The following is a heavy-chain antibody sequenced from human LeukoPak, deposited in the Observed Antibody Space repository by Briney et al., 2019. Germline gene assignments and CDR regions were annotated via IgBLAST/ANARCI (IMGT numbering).Heavy chain of an antibody. D-gene: IGHD2-8*01. Sequence: GGSLRLSCAASGFTVSSNYMSWVRQAPGKGLEWVSVIYSGGSTYYADSVKGRFTISRDNSKNTLYLQMNSLRAEDTAVYYCARDKAPPTGVDYWGQGTLVTVSS. V-gene: IGHV3-66*01. CDR3: ARDKAPPTGVDY. CDR2: IYSGGST. CDR1: GFTVSSNY. J-gene: IGHJ4*02.